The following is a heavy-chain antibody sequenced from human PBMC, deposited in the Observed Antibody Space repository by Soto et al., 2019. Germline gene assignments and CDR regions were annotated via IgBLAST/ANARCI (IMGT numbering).Heavy chain of an antibody. Sequence: QVQLQESGPGLVRPSQTLSLTCTVSGGSINSGDSYWNWIRQHPEKGLEWIGYINYRGNTFYNPSLKGRIILSVDTAKNPFSLSLSSGAAADTAVYYCARDAPGVAPYWGQGTLVTVSS. D-gene: IGHD2-15*01. CDR3: ARDAPGVAPY. CDR1: GGSINSGDSY. J-gene: IGHJ4*02. V-gene: IGHV4-31*03. CDR2: INYRGNT.